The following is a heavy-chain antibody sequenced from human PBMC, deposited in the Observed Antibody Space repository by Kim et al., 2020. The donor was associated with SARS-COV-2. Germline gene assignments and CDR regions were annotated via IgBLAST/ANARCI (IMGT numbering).Heavy chain of an antibody. V-gene: IGHV4-39*07. D-gene: IGHD2-21*01. CDR3: ARCLHFFYDTNNNFPIRGPYYFDY. CDR2: IFYSGST. J-gene: IGHJ4*02. CDR1: GGSIRTSSYY. Sequence: SETLSLTCTVSGGSIRTSSYYWGWIRQPPGKGLEWIGNIFYSGSTYYNPSLESRVTTSVDTSKNQFSLKLSSVTAADTAVYFCARCLHFFYDTNNNFPIRGPYYFDYWGRGTLVSVSS.